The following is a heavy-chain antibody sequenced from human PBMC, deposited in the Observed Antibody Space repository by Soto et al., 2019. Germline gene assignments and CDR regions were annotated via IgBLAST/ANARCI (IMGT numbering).Heavy chain of an antibody. Sequence: GGSLRLSCAASGFTFSSYGMHWVRQAPGKGLEWVAVISYDGSNKYYADSVKGRFTISRDNSKNTLYLQMNSLRAEDTAVYYCATFFVYYDSSGSNWFDPWGQGTLVTVSS. J-gene: IGHJ5*02. D-gene: IGHD3-22*01. CDR3: ATFFVYYDSSGSNWFDP. V-gene: IGHV3-30*03. CDR2: ISYDGSNK. CDR1: GFTFSSYG.